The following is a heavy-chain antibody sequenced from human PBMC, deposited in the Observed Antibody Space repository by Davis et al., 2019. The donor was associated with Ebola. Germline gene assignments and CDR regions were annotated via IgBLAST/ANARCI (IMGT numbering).Heavy chain of an antibody. CDR1: GFTFSSYG. D-gene: IGHD1-14*01. CDR3: TSAQPDY. J-gene: IGHJ4*02. CDR2: IRSKANSYAT. Sequence: GGSLRLSCAASGFTFSSYGMHWVRQASGKGLEWVGRIRSKANSYATAYAASVKGRFTISRDDSKNTAYLQMNSLKTEDTAVYYCTSAQPDYWGQGILVTVSS. V-gene: IGHV3-73*01.